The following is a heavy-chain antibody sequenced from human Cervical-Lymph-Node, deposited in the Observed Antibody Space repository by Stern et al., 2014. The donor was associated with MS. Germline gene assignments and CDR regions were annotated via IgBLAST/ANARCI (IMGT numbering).Heavy chain of an antibody. D-gene: IGHD6-19*01. CDR3: ARNSSGWYFEH. J-gene: IGHJ4*02. Sequence: QVQLVQSGAEVKKPGASVKVSCKASGGTFSRSAITWVRQAPGQGLERMGGIVPMFGTAIYVQRLQGRLTIVADESTSTAYMELSSLSSEDTAVYYCARNSSGWYFEHWGQGTLVTVSS. CDR2: IVPMFGTA. CDR1: GGTFSRSA. V-gene: IGHV1-69*01.